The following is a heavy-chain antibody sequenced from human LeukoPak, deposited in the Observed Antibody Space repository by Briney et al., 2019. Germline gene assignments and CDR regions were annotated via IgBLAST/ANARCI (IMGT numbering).Heavy chain of an antibody. Sequence: PGGSLRLSCAASGFTFSSYAMHWVRQAPGKGLEYVSAISSNGGSTYYANSVKGRFTISRDNSKNTLYLQMGSLRAEDMAVYYCARGSNGGNVPDYWGQGTLVTVSS. J-gene: IGHJ4*02. CDR3: ARGSNGGNVPDY. CDR2: ISSNGGST. V-gene: IGHV3-64*01. CDR1: GFTFSSYA. D-gene: IGHD4-23*01.